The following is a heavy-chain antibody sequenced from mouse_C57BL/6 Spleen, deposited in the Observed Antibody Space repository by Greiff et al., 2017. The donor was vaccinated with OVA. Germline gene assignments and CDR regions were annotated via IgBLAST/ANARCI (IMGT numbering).Heavy chain of an antibody. Sequence: VQLQQPGAELVKPGASVKLSCKASGYTFTSYWMHWVKQRPGQGLEWIGLIHPNSGSTNYNEKFKSKATLTVDKSSSTAYMQLSSLTSEDSAVYYCARYETAQARGDYWGQGTTLTVSS. CDR1: GYTFTSYW. D-gene: IGHD3-2*02. V-gene: IGHV1-64*01. J-gene: IGHJ2*01. CDR2: IHPNSGST. CDR3: ARYETAQARGDY.